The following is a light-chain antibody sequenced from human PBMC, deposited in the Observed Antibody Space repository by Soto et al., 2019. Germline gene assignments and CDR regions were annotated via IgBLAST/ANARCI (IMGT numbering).Light chain of an antibody. CDR3: AAWDGSLNGWV. V-gene: IGLV1-44*01. CDR1: SSNVGANT. CDR2: SHN. J-gene: IGLJ3*02. Sequence: QSVLTQPPSASGTPGQRITISCSGSSSNVGANTVNWYQHLPGTAPKLLIYSHNQRPSGVPDRFSGSKSGTSASLAISGLQSEDEADYYCAAWDGSLNGWVFGGGTKVTVL.